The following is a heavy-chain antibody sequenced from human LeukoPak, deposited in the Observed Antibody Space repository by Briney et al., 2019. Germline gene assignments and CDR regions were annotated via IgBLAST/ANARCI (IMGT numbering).Heavy chain of an antibody. CDR2: IFPGGGEI. CDR1: GFTFSDYY. Sequence: GGSLRLSCAASGFTFSDYYMSWIRQAPGKGLEWVSSIFPGGGEIHYADSVRGRFTISRDNSKSTLSLQMNNLRAEDTAIYYCATYRQVLLPFESWGQGTLVTVSS. J-gene: IGHJ4*02. CDR3: ATYRQVLLPFES. V-gene: IGHV3-53*01. D-gene: IGHD2-8*02.